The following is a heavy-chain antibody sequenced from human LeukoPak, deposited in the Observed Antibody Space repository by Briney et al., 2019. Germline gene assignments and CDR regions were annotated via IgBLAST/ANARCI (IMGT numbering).Heavy chain of an antibody. Sequence: PGGSLRLSCAASGFTFSSYGMHWVRQAPGKGLEWVAVISYDGSNKYYADSVKGRFTISRDNSKNTLYLQMNSLRSEDTAVYYCARDRDDGLFDPWGQGTLVTASS. J-gene: IGHJ5*02. CDR1: GFTFSSYG. V-gene: IGHV3-30*03. CDR3: ARDRDDGLFDP. CDR2: ISYDGSNK. D-gene: IGHD5-24*01.